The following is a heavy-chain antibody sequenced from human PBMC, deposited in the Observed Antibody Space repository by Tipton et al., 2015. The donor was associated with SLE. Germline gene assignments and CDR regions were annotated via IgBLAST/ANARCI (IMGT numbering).Heavy chain of an antibody. V-gene: IGHV1-69*01. CDR2: ISGIA. Sequence: QSGAEVKKPGSSVKLSCKASGGIFHRYAIIWVRQAPGQRLEWMGGISGIANYAQKFQGRVTITADGSTSTAYVELGSLTSEDTAVYYCGRSGELQSFDFWGQGTMVIVPS. J-gene: IGHJ3*01. CDR1: GGIFHRYA. CDR3: GRSGELQSFDF. D-gene: IGHD1-26*01.